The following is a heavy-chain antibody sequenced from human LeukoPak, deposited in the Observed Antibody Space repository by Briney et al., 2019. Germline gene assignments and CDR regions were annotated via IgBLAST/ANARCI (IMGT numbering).Heavy chain of an antibody. V-gene: IGHV3-15*01. CDR1: GFTVSSTY. J-gene: IGHJ4*02. Sequence: GGSLRLSCAASGFTVSSTYMSWVRQAPGKGLEWVGRIKSKTDGGTTDYAAPVKGRFTISRDDSKNTLYLQMNSLKTEDTAVYYCTTKVWFMVYWGQGTLVTVSS. CDR2: IKSKTDGGTT. D-gene: IGHD2-8*02. CDR3: TTKVWFMVY.